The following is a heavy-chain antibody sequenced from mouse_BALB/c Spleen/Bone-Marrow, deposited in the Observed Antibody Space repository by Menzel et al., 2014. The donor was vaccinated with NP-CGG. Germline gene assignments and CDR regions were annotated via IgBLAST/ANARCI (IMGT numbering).Heavy chain of an antibody. J-gene: IGHJ4*01. Sequence: EVQLQQSGPELVKPGASVKMSCKASGYTFTDYYMDWVKQSHRESFEWIGRVNPYNGGTSYNQKFKGKATLTVDKSSSTAYMELNSLTSEDSAVYYCARSYYGNYYYAMDYWGQGTSVTVSS. CDR2: VNPYNGGT. V-gene: IGHV1-19*01. CDR3: ARSYYGNYYYAMDY. D-gene: IGHD2-10*01. CDR1: GYTFTDYY.